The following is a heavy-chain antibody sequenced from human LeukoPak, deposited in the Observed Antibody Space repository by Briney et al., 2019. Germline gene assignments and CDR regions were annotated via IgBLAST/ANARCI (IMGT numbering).Heavy chain of an antibody. D-gene: IGHD2-21*01. J-gene: IGHJ6*03. Sequence: SETLSLTCTVSGGSISSYYWSWIRQPPGKGLEWIGYIYYSGSTNYNPSLKSRVTISVDTSKNQFSLKLSSVTAADTAVYYCATSYCGGDCYSRTPYYYYYYMDVWGKGTTVTVSS. CDR3: ATSYCGGDCYSRTPYYYYYYMDV. CDR1: GGSISSYY. V-gene: IGHV4-59*01. CDR2: IYYSGST.